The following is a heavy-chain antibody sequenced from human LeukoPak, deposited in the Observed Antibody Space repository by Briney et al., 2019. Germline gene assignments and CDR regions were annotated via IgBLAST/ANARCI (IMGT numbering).Heavy chain of an antibody. Sequence: ASVKVSCKASGYTFTSYYMHWVRQAPGQGLEWMGIINPSGGSTSYAQKFRGRVTMTRDMSTSTVYMELSSLRSEDTAVYYCARPRYPKSDAFDIWGQGTMVTVSS. CDR1: GYTFTSYY. CDR2: INPSGGST. V-gene: IGHV1-46*01. CDR3: ARPRYPKSDAFDI. J-gene: IGHJ3*02. D-gene: IGHD3-16*02.